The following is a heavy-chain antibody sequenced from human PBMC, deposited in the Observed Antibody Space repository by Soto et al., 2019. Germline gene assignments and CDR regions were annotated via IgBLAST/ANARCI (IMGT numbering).Heavy chain of an antibody. D-gene: IGHD6-13*01. J-gene: IGHJ4*02. CDR3: AREGAPALPFDS. V-gene: IGHV3-53*01. CDR1: GFTVSSNY. Sequence: GGSLRLSCPASGFTVSSNYMSLVRQAPGKGLEWVSCMYSSGSTYYADSLKFRFTISRYNSKNTLYLQMNSLRAEDTAAYYTAREGAPALPFDSWGQGTLVTLS. CDR2: MYSSGST.